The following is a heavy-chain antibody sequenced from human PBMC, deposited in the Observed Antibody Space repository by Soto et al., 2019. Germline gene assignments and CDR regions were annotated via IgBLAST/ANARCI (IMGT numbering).Heavy chain of an antibody. V-gene: IGHV4-61*01. J-gene: IGHJ6*02. D-gene: IGHD5-18*01. Sequence: SETLSLTCTVSGGSVSSGSYYWSWIRQPPGKGLEWIGYIYYSGSTNYNPSLKSRVTISVDTSKNQFSLKLSSVTAADTALYYCARELLYNYGSRGYYGMDVWGQGTTVTVYS. CDR3: ARELLYNYGSRGYYGMDV. CDR2: IYYSGST. CDR1: GGSVSSGSYY.